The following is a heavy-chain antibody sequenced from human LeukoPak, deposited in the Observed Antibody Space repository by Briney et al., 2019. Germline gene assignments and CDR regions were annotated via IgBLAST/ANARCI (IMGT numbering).Heavy chain of an antibody. V-gene: IGHV3-33*01. CDR1: GFTFSSYG. CDR3: ARESYYDSSGDSEFGY. D-gene: IGHD3-22*01. J-gene: IGHJ4*02. CDR2: IWYDGSNK. Sequence: GRSLRLSCAASGFTFSSYGMHWVRQAPGKGLEWVAVIWYDGSNKYCADSVKGRFTISRDNSKNTLYLQMNSLRAEDTAVYYCARESYYDSSGDSEFGYWGQGTLVTVSS.